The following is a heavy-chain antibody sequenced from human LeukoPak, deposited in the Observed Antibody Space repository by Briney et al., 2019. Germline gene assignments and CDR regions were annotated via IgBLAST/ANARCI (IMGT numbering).Heavy chain of an antibody. Sequence: SETLSLTCTVSGGSISSYYWSWIRQPPGKGLEWIGYIYYSGSTNYNPSLKSRVTVSVDTSKNQFSLKLSSVTAADTAVYYCASSEYSSSSPPFDYWGQGTLVTVSS. J-gene: IGHJ4*02. CDR1: GGSISSYY. CDR3: ASSEYSSSSPPFDY. D-gene: IGHD6-6*01. CDR2: IYYSGST. V-gene: IGHV4-59*08.